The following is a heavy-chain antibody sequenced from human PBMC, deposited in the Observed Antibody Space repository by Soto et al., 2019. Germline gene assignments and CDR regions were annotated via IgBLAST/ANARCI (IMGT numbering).Heavy chain of an antibody. V-gene: IGHV4-59*12. D-gene: IGHD5-18*01. CDR1: GGSISSYY. CDR3: ARLRRRGYSYLEAGDY. J-gene: IGHJ4*02. Sequence: SETLSLTCTVSGGSISSYYWSWIRQPPGKGLEWIGYIYYSGSTNYNPSLKSRVTISVDTSKNQFSLKLSSVTAADTAVYYCARLRRRGYSYLEAGDYWGQGTLVTVSS. CDR2: IYYSGST.